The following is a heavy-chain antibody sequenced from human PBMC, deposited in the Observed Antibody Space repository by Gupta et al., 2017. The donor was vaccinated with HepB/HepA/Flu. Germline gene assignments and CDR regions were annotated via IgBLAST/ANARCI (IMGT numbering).Heavy chain of an antibody. V-gene: IGHV4-34*02. CDR3: ARGSGSGSYYPN. Sequence: QVKLLQWGAGLLKPSETLSLTCAVHGGSFSSYYWGWFRQPPGKGLEWIGEINRGGHTNYSPSLKTPVTISVDTSKNQFSLKLNSMTAADTAVYYCARGSGSGSYYPNWGQGTLVTVSS. CDR2: INRGGHT. D-gene: IGHD3-10*01. J-gene: IGHJ4*02. CDR1: GGSFSSYY.